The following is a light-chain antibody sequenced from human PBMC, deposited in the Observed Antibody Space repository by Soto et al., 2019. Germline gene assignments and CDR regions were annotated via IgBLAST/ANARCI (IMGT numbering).Light chain of an antibody. CDR1: SSDVGAYNY. Sequence: QSALTQPASVSGSPGQSITISCTGTSSDVGAYNYVSWYQQYPGKAPKLMIYDVTSRPSGVSNRFSGSKSGNAASLTISGLQAEDEADYYCCSYTSSSSLVFGTGTKLTAL. J-gene: IGLJ1*01. V-gene: IGLV2-14*03. CDR2: DVT. CDR3: CSYTSSSSLV.